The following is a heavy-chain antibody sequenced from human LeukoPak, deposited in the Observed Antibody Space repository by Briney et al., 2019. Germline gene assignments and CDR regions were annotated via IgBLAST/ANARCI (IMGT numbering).Heavy chain of an antibody. V-gene: IGHV3-30*04. D-gene: IGHD5-18*01. CDR3: ASRGYRWAFDI. CDR2: ISYDGSNK. CDR1: GFTFSSYA. J-gene: IGHJ3*02. Sequence: TGGSLRLSCAASGFTFSSYAMHWVRQAPGKGLEWVAVISYDGSNKYYADSVKGRFTISRDNSKNTLYLQMNSLRAEDTAVYYCASRGYRWAFDIWGQGTMVTVSS.